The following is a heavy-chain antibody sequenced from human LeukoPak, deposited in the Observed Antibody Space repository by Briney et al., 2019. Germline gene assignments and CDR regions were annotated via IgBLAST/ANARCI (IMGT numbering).Heavy chain of an antibody. Sequence: PGGSLRLSCVASGFTLSDHYMDWVRQAPGKGLEWVGRIRDKAHSYTTEYAASVKDRFIISRDDSKNSLYLQMNSLGTEDTAVYYCARLSRRDDASSDYWGQGTLVTVSS. J-gene: IGHJ4*02. CDR3: ARLSRRDDASSDY. CDR2: IRDKAHSYTT. CDR1: GFTLSDHY. V-gene: IGHV3-72*01. D-gene: IGHD5-24*01.